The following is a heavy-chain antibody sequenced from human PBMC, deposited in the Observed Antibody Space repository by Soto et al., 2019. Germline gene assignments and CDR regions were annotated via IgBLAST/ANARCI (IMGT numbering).Heavy chain of an antibody. CDR1: GGSISSGDYY. CDR2: IDFSGST. D-gene: IGHD1-26*01. J-gene: IGHJ3*02. Sequence: SETLSLTCTVSGGSISSGDYYWTWIRQPPGKGLEWIGYIDFSGSTYYNPSLKSRLSISVDTSKNQFSLRLSSMTAADTAVYYCARDFPATTRAFDIWGQGTMVT. CDR3: ARDFPATTRAFDI. V-gene: IGHV4-30-4*01.